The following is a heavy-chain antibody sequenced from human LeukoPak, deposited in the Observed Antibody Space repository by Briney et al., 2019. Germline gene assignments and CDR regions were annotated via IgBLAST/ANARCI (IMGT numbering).Heavy chain of an antibody. CDR2: INSDGSST. Sequence: GGSLRLSCAASGFTFSSYWMHWVRQAPGKGLVWVSRINSDGSSTSYADSVKGRFTISRDNAKNTLYLQMNSLRAEDTAVYYCAGAYLYSYGPGAGYWGQGTLVTVSS. J-gene: IGHJ4*02. V-gene: IGHV3-74*01. D-gene: IGHD5-18*01. CDR3: AGAYLYSYGPGAGY. CDR1: GFTFSSYW.